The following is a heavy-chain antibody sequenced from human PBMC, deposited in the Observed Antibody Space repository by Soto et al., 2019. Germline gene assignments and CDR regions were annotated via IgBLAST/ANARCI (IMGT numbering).Heavy chain of an antibody. CDR2: INHSGST. CDR1: GGSFSGYY. D-gene: IGHD3-16*01. V-gene: IGHV4-34*01. CDR3: ARGQGLGFPKYYYYYGMDV. J-gene: IGHJ6*02. Sequence: NPSETLSLTCAVYGGSFSGYYWSWIRQPPGKGLEWIGEINHSGSTNYNPSLKSRVTISVDTSKNQFSLKLSSVTAADTAVYYCARGQGLGFPKYYYYYGMDVWGQGTTVTVSS.